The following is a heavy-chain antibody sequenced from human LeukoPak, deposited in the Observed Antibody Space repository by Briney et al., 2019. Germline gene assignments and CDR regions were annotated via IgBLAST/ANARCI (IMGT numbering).Heavy chain of an antibody. J-gene: IGHJ5*02. Sequence: GGSLRLSCAASGFTFSSYEMNWVRQAPGKGLEWVSYISSSGSTIYYADSVKGRFTISRDNAKNSLYLQMNSLRAEDTAVYYCARDRLRGGLDYYDSSGYPWGQGALVTVSS. CDR2: ISSSGSTI. V-gene: IGHV3-48*03. D-gene: IGHD3-22*01. CDR3: ARDRLRGGLDYYDSSGYP. CDR1: GFTFSSYE.